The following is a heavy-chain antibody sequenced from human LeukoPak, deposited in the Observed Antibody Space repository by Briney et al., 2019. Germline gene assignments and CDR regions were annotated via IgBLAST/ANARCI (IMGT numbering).Heavy chain of an antibody. CDR1: GGSISPYY. Sequence: SETLSLTCSVSGGSISPYYWSWIRQPPGKGLEWIGYIYYSGSTNYNPSLKSRVTISVDTSKNQFSLKLSSVTAADTAVYYCARGPPRGYYMDVWGKGTTVTVSS. CDR2: IYYSGST. CDR3: ARGPPRGYYMDV. V-gene: IGHV4-59*01. J-gene: IGHJ6*03.